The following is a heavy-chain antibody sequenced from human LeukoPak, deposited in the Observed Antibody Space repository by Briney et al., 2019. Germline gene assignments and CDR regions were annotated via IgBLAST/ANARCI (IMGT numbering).Heavy chain of an antibody. Sequence: ASVKVSCKASGYTFTGYYMHWVRQAPGQGLEWMGWINPNSGGTNYAQKFQGRVTMTRDTSISTAYMELSRLRSDDTAVYYCARDVPTNTIRYDILVPFDYWGQGTLVTVSS. CDR2: INPNSGGT. J-gene: IGHJ4*02. V-gene: IGHV1-2*02. D-gene: IGHD3-9*01. CDR1: GYTFTGYY. CDR3: ARDVPTNTIRYDILVPFDY.